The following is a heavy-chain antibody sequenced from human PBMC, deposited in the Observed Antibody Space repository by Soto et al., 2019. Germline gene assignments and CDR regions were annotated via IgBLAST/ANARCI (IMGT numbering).Heavy chain of an antibody. V-gene: IGHV1-8*01. CDR2: MNPNSGNT. Sequence: GASGKVSCKASGYTFTSYDINWVRQATGQGLEWMGWMNPNSGNTAYAQKFQGRVTMTRNTSISTAYMELSSLRSEDTAVYYCARERGCSGGSCYFFDYWGQGTLVTVSS. CDR1: GYTFTSYD. D-gene: IGHD2-15*01. J-gene: IGHJ4*02. CDR3: ARERGCSGGSCYFFDY.